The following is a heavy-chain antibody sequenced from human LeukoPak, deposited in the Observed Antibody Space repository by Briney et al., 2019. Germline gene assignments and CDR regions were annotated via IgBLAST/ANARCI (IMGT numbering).Heavy chain of an antibody. J-gene: IGHJ5*02. CDR1: GGSFSGYY. D-gene: IGHD3-3*01. Sequence: SETLSLTCAVYGGSFSGYYWSWIRQPPGKGLEWIGEINHSGSTNYNPSLKSRVTISVDTSKNQFSLKLSSVTAADTAVYYCARGTPPRSITIFGVVIISGRFDPWGRGTLVTVSS. CDR2: INHSGST. CDR3: ARGTPPRSITIFGVVIISGRFDP. V-gene: IGHV4-34*01.